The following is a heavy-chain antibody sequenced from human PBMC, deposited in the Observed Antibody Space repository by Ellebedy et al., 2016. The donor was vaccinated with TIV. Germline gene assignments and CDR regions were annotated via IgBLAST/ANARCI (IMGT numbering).Heavy chain of an antibody. D-gene: IGHD2-8*01. V-gene: IGHV3-9*01. CDR2: LSWRSDSV. CDR1: GFNFNDYT. J-gene: IGHJ4*02. CDR3: AKESFETNVGDTFDY. Sequence: GGSLRLSXTGSGFNFNDYTMHWVRQVPGKGLEWVSGLSWRSDSVGYADSVKGRFTISRDNSKNTLYLQINSLRPEDTAVYYCAKESFETNVGDTFDYWGQGTLVTVSS.